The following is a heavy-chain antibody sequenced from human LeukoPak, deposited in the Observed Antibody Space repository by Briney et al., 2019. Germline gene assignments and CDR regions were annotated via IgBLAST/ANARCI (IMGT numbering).Heavy chain of an antibody. D-gene: IGHD6-13*01. Sequence: SETLSLTCAVYGGSFSGYYWSWIRQPPGKGLEWIGEINHSGSTNYNPSLKSRVTISVDTSKNQFSPKLSSVTAADTAVYYCARGKPRITPSSSWYVGSSWFDPWGQGTLVTVSS. CDR3: ARGKPRITPSSSWYVGSSWFDP. CDR1: GGSFSGYY. CDR2: INHSGST. J-gene: IGHJ5*02. V-gene: IGHV4-34*01.